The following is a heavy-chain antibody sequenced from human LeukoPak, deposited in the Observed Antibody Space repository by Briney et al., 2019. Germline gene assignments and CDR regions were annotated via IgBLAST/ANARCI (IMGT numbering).Heavy chain of an antibody. J-gene: IGHJ4*02. CDR2: TSYSGNT. D-gene: IGHD6-19*01. V-gene: IGHV4-59*01. CDR3: ARAGSGWSFDY. Sequence: PSETLSLTCTVSGGSISIYYWTWIRQPPGKALEWIGYTSYSGNTNYNPSLKSRVTISVDMSKKQFSLKLSSVTAADTAVYYCARAGSGWSFDYWGQGTLVTVSS. CDR1: GGSISIYY.